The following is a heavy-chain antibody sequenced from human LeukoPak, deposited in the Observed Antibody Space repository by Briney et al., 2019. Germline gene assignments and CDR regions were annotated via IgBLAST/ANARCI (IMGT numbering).Heavy chain of an antibody. CDR3: ARVGYFWSVYYYYYYMDV. J-gene: IGHJ6*03. CDR2: MNPNSGNT. D-gene: IGHD3-3*01. Sequence: ASVKASCNASGYTFTSYDNYWVRQATGQGLEWMGWMNPNSGNTGYAQKFQGGVTMTRNTSISTAYMELRSLISEDTAVYYCARVGYFWSVYYYYYYMDVWGKGTTVTVSS. V-gene: IGHV1-8*01. CDR1: GYTFTSYD.